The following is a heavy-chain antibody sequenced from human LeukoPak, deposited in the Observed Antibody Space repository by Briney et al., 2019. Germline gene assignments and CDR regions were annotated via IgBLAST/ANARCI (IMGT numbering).Heavy chain of an antibody. J-gene: IGHJ4*02. CDR2: INHSGST. D-gene: IGHD4-11*01. CDR3: ARKGVTTPADY. CDR1: GGSFSGYY. V-gene: IGHV4-34*01. Sequence: PSETLSLTCAVYGGSFSGYYWSWIRQPPGKGLEWIGEINHSGSTNYNPSLKSRVTISVDTSKNQFSLKLSSVTAADTAVYYCARKGVTTPADYWGQGTLDTVSS.